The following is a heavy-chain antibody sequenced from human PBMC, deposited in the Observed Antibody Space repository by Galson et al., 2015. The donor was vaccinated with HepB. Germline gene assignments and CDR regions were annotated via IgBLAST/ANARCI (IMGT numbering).Heavy chain of an antibody. V-gene: IGHV3-30*04. CDR3: ASLELGEVATAIDY. Sequence: SLRLSCAASGFTFSSYAMHWVRQAPGKGLEWVAVISYDGSNKYYADSVKGRFTISRDNSKNTLYLQMNSLRAEDTAVYYCASLELGEVATAIDYWGQGTLVTVSS. CDR2: ISYDGSNK. D-gene: IGHD5-12*01. CDR1: GFTFSSYA. J-gene: IGHJ4*02.